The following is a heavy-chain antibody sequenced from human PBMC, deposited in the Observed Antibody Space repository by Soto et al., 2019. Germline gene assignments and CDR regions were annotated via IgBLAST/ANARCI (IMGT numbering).Heavy chain of an antibody. CDR1: GGTFSSYA. CDR2: FIPMFNRP. Sequence: QVQLVQSGAEVKKPGSSVKVSCKASGGTFSSYAISWVRQAPGQGLEWMGGFIPMFNRPHSARKFQGRVTITADESTSTAYMDLSSLRSEHTAVHYCARGQFHHVSNYYYALDVWGQGTTVTVSS. CDR3: ARGQFHHVSNYYYALDV. V-gene: IGHV1-69*01. J-gene: IGHJ6*02.